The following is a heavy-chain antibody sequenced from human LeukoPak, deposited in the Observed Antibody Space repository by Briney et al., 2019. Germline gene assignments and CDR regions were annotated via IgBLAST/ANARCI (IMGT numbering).Heavy chain of an antibody. CDR3: ASGEREQLKYGDIGY. CDR1: GFTFNTYG. CDR2: IRYDGTHK. D-gene: IGHD4-17*01. J-gene: IGHJ4*02. V-gene: IGHV3-30*02. Sequence: PGGSLRLSCAATGFTFNTYGMHWVRQAPGKGLEWVAFIRYDGTHKYYSDSVRGRFTISRDNAKNSLYLQMNSLRAEDTAVYYCASGEREQLKYGDIGYWGQGTLVTVSS.